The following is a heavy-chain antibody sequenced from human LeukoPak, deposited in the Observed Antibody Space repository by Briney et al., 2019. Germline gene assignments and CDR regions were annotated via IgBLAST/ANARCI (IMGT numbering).Heavy chain of an antibody. CDR3: AELGITMIGGV. Sequence: GGSLRLSCAASGFTFSSYEMNWVRQAPGRGLEWVSYISSSGSTIYYADSVKGRFTISRDNAKNSLYLQMNSLGAEDTAVYYCAELGITMIGGVWGKGTTVTISS. J-gene: IGHJ6*04. V-gene: IGHV3-48*03. CDR2: ISSSGSTI. CDR1: GFTFSSYE. D-gene: IGHD3-10*02.